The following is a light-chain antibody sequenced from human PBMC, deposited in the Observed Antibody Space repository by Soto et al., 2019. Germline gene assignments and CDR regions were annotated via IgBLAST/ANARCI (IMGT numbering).Light chain of an antibody. CDR3: QQYNNWPPMYT. CDR2: GAS. CDR1: QSVASRN. J-gene: IGKJ2*01. V-gene: IGKV3-15*01. Sequence: EIVLTQSPGTLSLSPGERATLSCRASQSVASRNLAWYQQKSGQAPRLLIYGASTRATGIPARFSGSGSGTEFTLTISSLQSEDFAVYYCQQYNNWPPMYTFGQGTKLEIK.